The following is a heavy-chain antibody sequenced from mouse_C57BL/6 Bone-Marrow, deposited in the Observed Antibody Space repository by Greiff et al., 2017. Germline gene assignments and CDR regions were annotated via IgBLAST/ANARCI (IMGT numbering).Heavy chain of an antibody. Sequence: DVKLVESGGGLVQPGGSLKLSCAASGFTFSDYYMYWVRQTPEKRLEWVAYLSNGGGSTYYPDTVKGRFTISRDNAKNTLYLQMSRLKSEDTAMYYCARGPYWGQGTLVTVSA. CDR1: GFTFSDYY. CDR2: LSNGGGST. J-gene: IGHJ3*01. V-gene: IGHV5-12*01. CDR3: ARGPY.